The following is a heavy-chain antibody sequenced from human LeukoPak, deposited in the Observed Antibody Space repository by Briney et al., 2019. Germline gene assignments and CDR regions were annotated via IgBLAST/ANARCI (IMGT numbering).Heavy chain of an antibody. Sequence: ASVKVSCKASGYTFTSYGISWVRQAPGQGLEWMGWISAYNGNTNYAQKLQGRVTMTTETSTSTAYMELRSLRSDDTAVYYCARADCSSTSCYEFDYWGQGTLVTVSS. V-gene: IGHV1-18*01. D-gene: IGHD2-2*01. J-gene: IGHJ4*02. CDR3: ARADCSSTSCYEFDY. CDR2: ISAYNGNT. CDR1: GYTFTSYG.